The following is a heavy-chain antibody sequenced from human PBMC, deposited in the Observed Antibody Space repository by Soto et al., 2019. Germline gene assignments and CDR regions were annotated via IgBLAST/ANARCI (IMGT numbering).Heavy chain of an antibody. J-gene: IGHJ4*02. CDR2: TYYRSKWYN. CDR1: GDSVSSKSAA. D-gene: IGHD3-10*01. CDR3: ARVMGFGELLYHFDY. V-gene: IGHV6-1*01. Sequence: SQTLSLTCAISGDSVSSKSAAWNWVRQSPSRGLEWLGRTYYRSKWYNDYAVSVKSRITINPDTSKNQFSLKLSSVTAADTALYYCARVMGFGELLYHFDYWGQGTLVTVSS.